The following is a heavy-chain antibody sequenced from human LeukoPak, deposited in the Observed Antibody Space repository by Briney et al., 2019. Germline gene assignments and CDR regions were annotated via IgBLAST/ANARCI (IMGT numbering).Heavy chain of an antibody. CDR1: GGSISSYY. V-gene: IGHV4-59*08. Sequence: SETLSLTCTVSGGSISSYYCSWIRQPPGKGVEWIGYIYYSGSTNYKPSLKSRVTISVDTSKNQFSLKLSCVTAADTAVYYWARATPNWIDPWGQGTLVTVSS. CDR3: ARATPNWIDP. CDR2: IYYSGST. D-gene: IGHD5-12*01. J-gene: IGHJ5*02.